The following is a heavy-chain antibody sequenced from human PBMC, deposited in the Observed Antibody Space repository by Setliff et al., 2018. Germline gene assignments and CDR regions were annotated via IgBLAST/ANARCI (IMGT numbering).Heavy chain of an antibody. CDR1: GFTFSSYS. CDR2: ISSSGSTI. Sequence: GGSLRLSCAASGFTFSSYSMNWVRQAPGKGLEWVSSISSSGSTIYYADSVKGRFTISRDNAKNSLYLQMNSLRAEDTAVYYCARTEYSYRYGSDYYYYGMDVWGQGTTVTVSS. CDR3: ARTEYSYRYGSDYYYYGMDV. V-gene: IGHV3-48*04. J-gene: IGHJ6*02. D-gene: IGHD5-18*01.